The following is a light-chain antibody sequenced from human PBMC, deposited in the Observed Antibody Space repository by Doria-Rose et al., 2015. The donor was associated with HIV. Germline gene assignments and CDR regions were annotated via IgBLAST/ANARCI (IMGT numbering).Light chain of an antibody. V-gene: IGKV3-20*01. CDR2: GAS. Sequence: EIVLTQSPGTLSLSPGERATLSCRASQSVSANYLAWYHQRPGQSPRLLIYGASSRATDIPDRFSGSGSGTDFTLTISRLEPEDFAVYYCHQYASSRTFGQGTKVEIK. CDR3: HQYASSRT. CDR1: QSVSANY. J-gene: IGKJ1*01.